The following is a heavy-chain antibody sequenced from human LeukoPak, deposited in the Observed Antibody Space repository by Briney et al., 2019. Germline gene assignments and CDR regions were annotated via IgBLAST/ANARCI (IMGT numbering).Heavy chain of an antibody. D-gene: IGHD4-17*01. CDR1: GFALDTVGVG. V-gene: IGHV2-5*02. J-gene: IGHJ4*02. Sequence: SGPTLVKPTQPLTLTCTFSGFALDTVGVGVGWIRQPPGKALEWLALIYWDDDERSSPSLKSRLTITKDTTKSQVVLTLTNMEPVDTATYYCAHTGGYVDYYFDYWGQGTLVTVSS. CDR3: AHTGGYVDYYFDY. CDR2: IYWDDDE.